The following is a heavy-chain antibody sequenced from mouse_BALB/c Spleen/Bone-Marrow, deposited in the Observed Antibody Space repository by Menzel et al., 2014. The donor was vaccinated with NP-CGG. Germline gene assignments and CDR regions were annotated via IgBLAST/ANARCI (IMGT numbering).Heavy chain of an antibody. V-gene: IGHV5-6-5*01. CDR3: ARDCCGSSHFDY. J-gene: IGHJ2*01. Sequence: EVQLVEPGGGLVQPGGSLKLSCAASGFTFSSFVMSWVRQTPEKRLEWVASISSGGSMYYSDSVKGRFIISRDNARNILYLQMSSLRSEDTAMYYCARDCCGSSHFDYWGQGSTLTVSS. CDR1: GFTFSSFV. D-gene: IGHD1-1*01. CDR2: ISSGGSM.